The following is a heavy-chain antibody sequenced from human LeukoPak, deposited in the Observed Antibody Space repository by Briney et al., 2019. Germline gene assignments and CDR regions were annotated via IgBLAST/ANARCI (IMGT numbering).Heavy chain of an antibody. J-gene: IGHJ4*02. CDR1: GFTFITYS. CDR3: VAVAGYYFDY. CDR2: IDSTSTYI. D-gene: IGHD6-19*01. V-gene: IGHV3-21*01. Sequence: GGSLRLSCAASGFTFITYSMNWVRQAPGKGLEWVSSIDSTSTYIFYADSLKGRVTISRDNAKNSLILHMNSLRAEDTAVYYCVAVAGYYFDYWGQGTLVTVSS.